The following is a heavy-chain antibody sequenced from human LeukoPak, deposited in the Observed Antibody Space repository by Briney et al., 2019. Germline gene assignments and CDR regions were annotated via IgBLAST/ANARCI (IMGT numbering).Heavy chain of an antibody. CDR1: GYTFTSYG. V-gene: IGHV1-18*01. Sequence: ASVKVSCKASGYTFTSYGISWVRQAPGQGLEWMGWISAYNGNTNYAQKLQGRVTMTTDTSTSTAYMELRSLRSGDAAVYYCAREGIAAAGIRLPNWFDPWGQGTLVTVSS. CDR3: AREGIAAAGIRLPNWFDP. D-gene: IGHD6-13*01. J-gene: IGHJ5*02. CDR2: ISAYNGNT.